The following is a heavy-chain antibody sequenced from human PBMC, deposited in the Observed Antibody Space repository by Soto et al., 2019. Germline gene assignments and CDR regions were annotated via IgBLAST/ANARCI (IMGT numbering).Heavy chain of an antibody. CDR2: ISYDGSNK. D-gene: IGHD3-22*01. CDR3: AKGGADSSGYVGN. V-gene: IGHV3-30*18. CDR1: GFTFSSYG. Sequence: QVQRVESGGGVVQPGRSLRLSCAASGFTFSSYGMHWVRQAPGKGLEWVAVISYDGSNKYYADSVKGLFTISRDNSKNTLYLQMNSMRAEDTAVYYCAKGGADSSGYVGNWGQGTLVTVSS. J-gene: IGHJ4*02.